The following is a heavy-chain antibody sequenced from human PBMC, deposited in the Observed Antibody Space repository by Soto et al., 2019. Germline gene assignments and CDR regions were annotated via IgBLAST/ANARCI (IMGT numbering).Heavy chain of an antibody. J-gene: IGHJ4*02. CDR1: EFTFSSYW. Sequence: EVQLVESGGGLVQPGGSLRLSCAASEFTFSSYWMSWVRQAPGKGLEWVANIKQDGSEKYYVDSVKGRFTISRDNAKNALYLQRNRMRAEDTAVYCCARHGGYYFDYWGQGTLVTVSS. CDR3: ARHGGYYFDY. V-gene: IGHV3-7*04. CDR2: IKQDGSEK. D-gene: IGHD4-17*01.